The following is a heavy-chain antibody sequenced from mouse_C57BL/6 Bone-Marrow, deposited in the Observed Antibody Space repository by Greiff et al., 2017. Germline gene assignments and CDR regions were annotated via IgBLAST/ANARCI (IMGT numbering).Heavy chain of an antibody. Sequence: QVQLQQPGAELVMPGASVKLSCKASGYTFTSYWMHWVKQRPGQGLEWIGEIDPSDSYTNYNQKFKGKSTLTVDKSSSTAYMQLISLTSEDSAVYYWAREKRLRRGFGYGGRGTLVLVSA. CDR3: AREKRLRRGFGY. CDR2: IDPSDSYT. D-gene: IGHD2-2*01. V-gene: IGHV1-69*01. J-gene: IGHJ3*01. CDR1: GYTFTSYW.